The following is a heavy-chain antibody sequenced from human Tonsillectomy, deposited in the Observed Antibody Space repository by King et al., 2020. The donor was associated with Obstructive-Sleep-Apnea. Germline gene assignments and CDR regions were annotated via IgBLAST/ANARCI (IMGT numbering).Heavy chain of an antibody. CDR2: IRSKANSYAT. CDR1: GFTFSGAA. V-gene: IGHV3-73*01. CDR3: SSPYSGTSQPGY. D-gene: IGHD1-26*01. J-gene: IGHJ4*02. Sequence: VQLVESGGDLVQPGGSLKLSCAASGFTFSGAAMYWVRQGSGKGLEWVGRIRSKANSYATAYAASVNGRFTISRDDSKNTAFLQMNSLKSEDTAVYYCSSPYSGTSQPGYWGQGTLVTVSS.